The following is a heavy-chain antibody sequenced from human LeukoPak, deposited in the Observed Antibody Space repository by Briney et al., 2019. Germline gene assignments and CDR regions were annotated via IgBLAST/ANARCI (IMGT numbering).Heavy chain of an antibody. J-gene: IGHJ1*01. CDR2: IRYDGSNK. CDR1: GLTFSSYG. V-gene: IGHV3-30*02. D-gene: IGHD6-19*01. CDR3: ARGGKKALAGTRSPQYFQH. Sequence: GGSLRLSCAASGLTFSSYGKHWVRQAPGKGLEWVAFIRYDGSNKYYADSVKGRFTISRDNSKNTLYLQMNSLRPEDTAVYYCARGGKKALAGTRSPQYFQHWGQGTLVTVSS.